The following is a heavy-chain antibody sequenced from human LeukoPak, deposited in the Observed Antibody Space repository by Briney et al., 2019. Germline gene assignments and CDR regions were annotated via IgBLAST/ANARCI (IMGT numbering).Heavy chain of an antibody. CDR3: ARLAAAGPADY. D-gene: IGHD6-13*01. V-gene: IGHV3-74*01. CDR1: GFTFSNYW. CDR2: INSAGSST. J-gene: IGHJ4*02. Sequence: PGGSLRLSCAASGFTFSNYWMHWVRQAPGKGLVWVSRINSAGSSTSYADSVKGRFTISRDNSKNTLYLQMNSLKTEDTAVYYCARLAAAGPADYWGQGTLVTVSS.